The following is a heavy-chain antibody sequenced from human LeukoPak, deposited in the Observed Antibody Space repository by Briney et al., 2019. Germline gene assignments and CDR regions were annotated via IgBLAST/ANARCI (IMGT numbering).Heavy chain of an antibody. D-gene: IGHD6-19*01. CDR2: MNAGNGNT. CDR1: GDTFTSYA. Sequence: ASVKVSCKASGDTFTSYAMHWVRQAPGQRLEWMGWMNAGNGNTKYSQKFQGRVTITRDTSASTAYMELSSLRSEDTAVCYCARDSLPRGYSSGWYVLWFDPWGQGTLVTVSS. V-gene: IGHV1-3*01. CDR3: ARDSLPRGYSSGWYVLWFDP. J-gene: IGHJ5*02.